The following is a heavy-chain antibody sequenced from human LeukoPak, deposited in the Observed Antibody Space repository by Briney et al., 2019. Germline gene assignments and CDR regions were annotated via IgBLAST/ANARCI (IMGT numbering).Heavy chain of an antibody. CDR1: GGSISSYY. D-gene: IGHD4-17*01. Sequence: PSETLSLTCTVSGGSISSYYWSWIRQPAGKGLEWIGRIYTSGSTNYNPSLKSRVTISVDTSKNQFSLKLSSVTAADTAVYYCARANDYGDYDWFDPWGQGTLVTVSS. J-gene: IGHJ5*02. CDR2: IYTSGST. V-gene: IGHV4-4*07. CDR3: ARANDYGDYDWFDP.